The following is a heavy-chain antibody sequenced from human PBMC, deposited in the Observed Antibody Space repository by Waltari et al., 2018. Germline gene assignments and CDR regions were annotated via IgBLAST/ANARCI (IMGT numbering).Heavy chain of an antibody. Sequence: DVQLVESGGDLVQPGGSLRRSCAASGFRFNTFEMNWVRQAPGKGLEWLSYISNSGDTTHYADPVKGRFTISRDNAKDLLYLQMDSLRVEDTAVYYCVREYYGILTGYYFDYWGKGTLVTVSS. CDR3: VREYYGILTGYYFDY. CDR1: GFRFNTFE. V-gene: IGHV3-48*03. CDR2: ISNSGDTT. D-gene: IGHD3-9*01. J-gene: IGHJ4*02.